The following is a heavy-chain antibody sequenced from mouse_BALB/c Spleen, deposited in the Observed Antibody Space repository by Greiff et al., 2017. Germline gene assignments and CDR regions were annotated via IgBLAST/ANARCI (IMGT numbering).Heavy chain of an antibody. CDR1: GFAFSSYD. J-gene: IGHJ4*01. V-gene: IGHV5-12-1*01. Sequence: VQLKQSGGGLVKPGGSLKLSCAASGFAFSSYDMSWVRQTPEKRLEWVAYISSGGGSTYYPDTVKGRFTISRDNAKNTLYLQMSSLKSEDTAMYYCARPTIGTAMDYWGQGTSVTVSS. CDR3: ARPTIGTAMDY. D-gene: IGHD2-14*01. CDR2: ISSGGGST.